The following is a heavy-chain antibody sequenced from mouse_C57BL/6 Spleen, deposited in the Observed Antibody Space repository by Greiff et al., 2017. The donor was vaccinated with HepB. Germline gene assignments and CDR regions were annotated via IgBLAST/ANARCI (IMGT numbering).Heavy chain of an antibody. CDR3: TRPSGNSWFAY. Sequence: QVQLQQSGAELVRPGASVTLSCKASGYTFTDYEMHWVKQTPVHGLEWIGAIDPETGGTAYNQKFKGKAILTADKSSSTAYMELRSLTSEDSAVYYCTRPSGNSWFAYWGQGTLVTVSA. V-gene: IGHV1-15*01. CDR1: GYTFTDYE. J-gene: IGHJ3*01. CDR2: IDPETGGT. D-gene: IGHD1-3*01.